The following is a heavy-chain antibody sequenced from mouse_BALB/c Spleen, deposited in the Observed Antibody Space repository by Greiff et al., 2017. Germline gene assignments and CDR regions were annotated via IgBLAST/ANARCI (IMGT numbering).Heavy chain of an antibody. D-gene: IGHD1-2*01. CDR2: IDPANGNT. V-gene: IGHV14-3*02. Sequence: EVQRVESGAELVKPGASVKLSCTASGFNIKDTYMHWVKQRPEQGLEWIGRIDPANGNTKYDPKFQGKATITADTSSNTAYLQLSSLTSEDTAVYYCAFITTATSDYWGQGTTLTVSS. J-gene: IGHJ2*01. CDR3: AFITTATSDY. CDR1: GFNIKDTY.